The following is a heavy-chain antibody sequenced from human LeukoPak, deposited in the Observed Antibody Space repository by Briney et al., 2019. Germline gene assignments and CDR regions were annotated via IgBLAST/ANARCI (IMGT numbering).Heavy chain of an antibody. D-gene: IGHD1-26*01. CDR1: GYTFTSYD. CDR2: MNPNSGNT. V-gene: IGHV1-8*01. Sequence: ASVKVSCKASGYTFTSYDINWVRQATGQGLEWMGWMNPNSGNTGYAQRFQGRVTITADESTSTAYMELSSLRSEDTAVYYCARVDSGSYLNWFDPWGQGTLVTVSS. J-gene: IGHJ5*02. CDR3: ARVDSGSYLNWFDP.